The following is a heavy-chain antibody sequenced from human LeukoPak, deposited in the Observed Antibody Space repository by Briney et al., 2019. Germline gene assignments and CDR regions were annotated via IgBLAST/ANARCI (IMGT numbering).Heavy chain of an antibody. CDR2: IHYSGYT. CDR1: GASVRSYY. D-gene: IGHD1-26*01. Sequence: PSETLSLTCTVSGASVRSYYWTWVRQSPGKGLECVGHIHYSGYTSDNPSLGRRVTMSIDTSKNQFSLKLSSVTAADTAVYYCARAGSATYYVDAFDIWGQGTMVTVSS. J-gene: IGHJ3*02. CDR3: ARAGSATYYVDAFDI. V-gene: IGHV4-59*02.